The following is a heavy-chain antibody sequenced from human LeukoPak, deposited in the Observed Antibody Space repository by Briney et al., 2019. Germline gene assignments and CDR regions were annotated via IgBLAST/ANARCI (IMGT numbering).Heavy chain of an antibody. CDR2: INPSGGT. CDR3: AREKGVAIVKWTRSSLDY. D-gene: IGHD5-12*01. Sequence: ASVKVSCKASGYTFSIYNMHWVRQAPGQGLEWMGIINPSGGTSYAQKLQGRITMTRDTTTSTLYMELSSLRAEDTAVYYCAREKGVAIVKWTRSSLDYWGQGTLVTVSS. J-gene: IGHJ4*02. CDR1: GYTFSIYN. V-gene: IGHV1-46*01.